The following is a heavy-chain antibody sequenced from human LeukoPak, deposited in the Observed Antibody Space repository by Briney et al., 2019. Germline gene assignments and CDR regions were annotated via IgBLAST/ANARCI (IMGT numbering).Heavy chain of an antibody. D-gene: IGHD3-10*01. J-gene: IGHJ6*03. Sequence: PSETLSLTCTVSGGSISTTDRYWGWVRQPPGKGLEWIGSIYYSGITYHNPSLKSRVTISVDTSKNQFSLRLSSVTAADTAVYYCARHQEAMVRGVLYYMDVWGKGTTVTISS. CDR3: ARHQEAMVRGVLYYMDV. CDR1: GGSISTTDRY. CDR2: IYYSGIT. V-gene: IGHV4-39*01.